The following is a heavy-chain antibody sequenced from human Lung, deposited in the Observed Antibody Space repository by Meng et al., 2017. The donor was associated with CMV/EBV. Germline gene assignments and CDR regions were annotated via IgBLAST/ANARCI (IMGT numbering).Heavy chain of an antibody. J-gene: IGHJ4*02. V-gene: IGHV1-2*02. CDR1: GSTFFGYY. D-gene: IGHD3-22*01. CDR2: INPSSGAT. CDR3: AGHETSGYTSTFDY. Sequence: QEQLVQSGAEVKKPGASVKVSGKTSGSTFFGYYLHWVRQAPGQGLEWMGWINPSSGATKYAPNFQGRISMTRDTSISTAYMELSSLRSDDTAVYFCAGHETSGYTSTFDYWGQGTLVTVAS.